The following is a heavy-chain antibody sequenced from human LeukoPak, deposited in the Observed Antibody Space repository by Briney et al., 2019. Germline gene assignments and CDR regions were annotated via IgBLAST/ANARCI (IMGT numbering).Heavy chain of an antibody. V-gene: IGHV4-30-2*05. D-gene: IGHD3/OR15-3a*01. J-gene: IGHJ4*02. Sequence: SETLSLTCAVSGDSISSGGYSWSWIRQPPGKGLEWIGTLYHTGNTFYNPSLKSRATVSADTSKDQFSLKFSSVSDDDTAVYFCARGYYHYFWTTYYAFKRFDYWGQGALVTVSS. CDR2: LYHTGNT. CDR1: GDSISSGGYS. CDR3: ARGYYHYFWTTYYAFKRFDY.